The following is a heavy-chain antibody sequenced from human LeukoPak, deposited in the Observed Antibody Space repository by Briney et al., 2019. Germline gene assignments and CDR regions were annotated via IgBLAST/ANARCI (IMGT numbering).Heavy chain of an antibody. Sequence: GGSLRLSWVASGFTFRSYTMNWVRQAPGKGLEWVSYISSTSGTLSYADSMRGRYTISRDNSNNTLYLQMISLRAEDTAIYYCAKDLYDSSGHTSYYFDYWGQGTLVTVSS. V-gene: IGHV3-48*01. J-gene: IGHJ4*02. CDR1: GFTFRSYT. D-gene: IGHD3-22*01. CDR3: AKDLYDSSGHTSYYFDY. CDR2: ISSTSGTL.